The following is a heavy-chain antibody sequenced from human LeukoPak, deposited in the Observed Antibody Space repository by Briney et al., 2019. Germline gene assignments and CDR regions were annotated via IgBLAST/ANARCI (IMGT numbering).Heavy chain of an antibody. CDR3: ARASPYSGYEQGAFDY. V-gene: IGHV1-69*04. CDR2: IIPILGIA. Sequence: ASVKVSCKASGGTFSSYAISWVRQAPGRGLEWMGRIIPILGIANYAQKFQGRVTITADKSTSTAYMELSSLRSEDTAVYYCARASPYSGYEQGAFDYWGQGTLSPSPQ. CDR1: GGTFSSYA. J-gene: IGHJ4*02. D-gene: IGHD5-12*01.